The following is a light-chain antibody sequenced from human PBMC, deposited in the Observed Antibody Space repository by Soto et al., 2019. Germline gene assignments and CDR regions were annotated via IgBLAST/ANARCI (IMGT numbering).Light chain of an antibody. Sequence: ERVMTQSPATLSVSPGERATLSCRASQSVYSNLAWYQQKPGQAPRLLIYGASTRATGIPARFSGIGSGTDFTLTITSLQSDDLAVYYCQQYNKWPLTFGGGTKVEIK. CDR2: GAS. J-gene: IGKJ4*01. CDR1: QSVYSN. V-gene: IGKV3-15*01. CDR3: QQYNKWPLT.